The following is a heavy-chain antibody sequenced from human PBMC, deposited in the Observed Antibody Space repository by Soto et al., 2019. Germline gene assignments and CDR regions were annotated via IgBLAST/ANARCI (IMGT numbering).Heavy chain of an antibody. V-gene: IGHV4-34*01. CDR2: INHSGST. CDR3: ARGLSKITMVRGSNWFDP. CDR1: GGSFSGYY. D-gene: IGHD3-10*01. J-gene: IGHJ5*02. Sequence: PSETLSLTCAVYGGSFSGYYWSWIRQPPGKGLGWIGEINHSGSTNYNPSLKSRVTISVDTSKNQFSLKLSSVTAADTAVYYCARGLSKITMVRGSNWFDPWGQGTLVTVSS.